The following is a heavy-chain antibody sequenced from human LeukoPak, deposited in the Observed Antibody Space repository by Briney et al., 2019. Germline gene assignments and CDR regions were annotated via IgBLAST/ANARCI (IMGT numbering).Heavy chain of an antibody. CDR1: GFTFSDYY. CDR2: ISSSGSTI. J-gene: IGHJ4*02. Sequence: GGSLRLSCAASGFTFSDYYMSWIRQAPGKGLEWVPYISSSGSTIYYADSVKGRFTISRDNAKNSLYLQMNSLRAEDTAVYYCARDQMKGIAAAGTGFDYWGQGTLVTVSS. V-gene: IGHV3-11*01. CDR3: ARDQMKGIAAAGTGFDY. D-gene: IGHD6-13*01.